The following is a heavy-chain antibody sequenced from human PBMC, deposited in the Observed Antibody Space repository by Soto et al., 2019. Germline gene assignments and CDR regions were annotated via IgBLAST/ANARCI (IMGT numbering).Heavy chain of an antibody. CDR3: ARLWGYGYYGEMGY. V-gene: IGHV1-18*01. J-gene: IGHJ4*02. CDR1: GYTFSSFG. Sequence: QVQLVQSGAEVKKPGASVKVSCKASGYTFSSFGISWVRQAPGQGLEWMGWISTYNGNTNYAQKLHGRVTMTTDTSTSTAYMELRSLRSDDTAVYYCARLWGYGYYGEMGYWGQGTLVTVSS. CDR2: ISTYNGNT. D-gene: IGHD4-17*01.